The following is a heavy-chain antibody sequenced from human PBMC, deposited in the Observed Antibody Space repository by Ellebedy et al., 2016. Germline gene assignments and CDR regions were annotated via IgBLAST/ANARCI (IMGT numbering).Heavy chain of an antibody. CDR2: VNTFSGNT. Sequence: ASVKVSCXASGYTFTGYYIHWVRQVPGQGLEWMGFVNTFSGNTKFAQKFQGRVSMTTDSSTHTAYMDLRSLRSDDTAMYYCAKTSGWGYGENWGQGTLVTVSS. CDR3: AKTSGWGYGEN. V-gene: IGHV1-18*04. D-gene: IGHD3-10*01. CDR1: GYTFTGYY. J-gene: IGHJ4*02.